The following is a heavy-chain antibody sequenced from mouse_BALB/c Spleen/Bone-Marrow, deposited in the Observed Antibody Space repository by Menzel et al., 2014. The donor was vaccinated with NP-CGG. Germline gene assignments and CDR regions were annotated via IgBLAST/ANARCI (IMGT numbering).Heavy chain of an antibody. Sequence: EVQLQQSGAELVKPGASVKLSCTASGCNIKDTYMHWVKQRPEQGLEWIARIDPANGNTKYDPKFQGKATITADTSSNTAYLQLSSLTSEDTAVYYCARGDYGAFAYWGQGTQVTVSA. J-gene: IGHJ3*01. D-gene: IGHD2-4*01. CDR1: GCNIKDTY. CDR2: IDPANGNT. CDR3: ARGDYGAFAY. V-gene: IGHV14-3*02.